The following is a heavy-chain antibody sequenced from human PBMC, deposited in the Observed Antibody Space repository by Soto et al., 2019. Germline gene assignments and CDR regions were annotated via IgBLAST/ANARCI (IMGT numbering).Heavy chain of an antibody. V-gene: IGHV2-5*02. CDR3: AHMMLPRNTDF. J-gene: IGHJ4*02. D-gene: IGHD2-15*01. CDR1: GFSLNTDGVG. CDR2: IYWDDDK. Sequence: QITLKESGPTLVKPTQTLTLTCTFSGFSLNTDGVGVGWIRQPPGKALEWLALIYWDDDKRYIPSLESRLTIINVTSKNQVVLTMTNMDPVDTVTYSCAHMMLPRNTDFWGQGTQVTVSS.